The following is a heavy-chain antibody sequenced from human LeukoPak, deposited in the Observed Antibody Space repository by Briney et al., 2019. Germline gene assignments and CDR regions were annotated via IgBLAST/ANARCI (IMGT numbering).Heavy chain of an antibody. CDR1: DDYISRDF. CDR2: LRYSGST. CDR3: ARLPDVSGWPFDY. D-gene: IGHD6-19*01. Sequence: PSETLSLTYTASDDYISRDFWTWIRQPPGKGLEWIGYLRYSGSTEHNPSLKMRVTISIQPSKNQFSLKLTSVTAVDTAIYYCARLPDVSGWPFDYWGQGILVTVSS. V-gene: IGHV4-59*01. J-gene: IGHJ4*02.